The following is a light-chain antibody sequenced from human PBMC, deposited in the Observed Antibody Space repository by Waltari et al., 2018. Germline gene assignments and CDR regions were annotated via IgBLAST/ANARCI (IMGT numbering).Light chain of an antibody. CDR2: SNR. Sequence: QSAVTQPPSVSGAPGQSVTISCTGTSSNLGAGNDVHWYQQHPGKAPKLLISSNRDRPPGVPDRFSGSKSGSSASLAITGLQAEDEADYYCQSFDNSLSGWVFGGGTKVTVL. J-gene: IGLJ3*02. CDR1: SSNLGAGND. CDR3: QSFDNSLSGWV. V-gene: IGLV1-40*01.